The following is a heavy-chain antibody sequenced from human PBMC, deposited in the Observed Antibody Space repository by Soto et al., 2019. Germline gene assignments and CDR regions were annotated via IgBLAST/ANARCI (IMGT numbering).Heavy chain of an antibody. CDR3: ARGYYDSSGYYH. Sequence: EASVKVSCKASGGTFSSYAISWVRQAPGHGLEWMGGIIPIFGTANYAQKFQGRVTITADESTSTAYMELSSLRSEDTAVYYCARGYYDSSGYYHWGQGTLVTVSS. D-gene: IGHD3-22*01. J-gene: IGHJ5*02. V-gene: IGHV1-69*13. CDR1: GGTFSSYA. CDR2: IIPIFGTA.